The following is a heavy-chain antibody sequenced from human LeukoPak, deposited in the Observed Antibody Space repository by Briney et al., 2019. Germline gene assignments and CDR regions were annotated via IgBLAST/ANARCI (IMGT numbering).Heavy chain of an antibody. CDR3: ARDHGYSSSWYPYYFDY. D-gene: IGHD6-13*01. Sequence: GGSLRLSCAASGFTFSSYSMNWVRQAPGKGLEWVSSISSSSSYIYYADSVKGRFTISRDNAKNSLYLQMNSLRAEDTAVCYCARDHGYSSSWYPYYFDYWGQGTLVTVSS. CDR2: ISSSSSYI. CDR1: GFTFSSYS. J-gene: IGHJ4*02. V-gene: IGHV3-21*01.